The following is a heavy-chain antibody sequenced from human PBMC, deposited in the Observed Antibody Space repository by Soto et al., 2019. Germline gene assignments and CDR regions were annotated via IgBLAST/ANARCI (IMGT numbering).Heavy chain of an antibody. CDR1: GFTVSSSY. Sequence: PWGSLRLSCAASGFTVSSSYMTWVRQAPGKGLEWVSVIYSAGNTYYADSVKGRFTISRDNSKNTVYLQMNSLRAEDTAVYYCAIITFGTYGMDVWGQGTTVTVSS. CDR3: AIITFGTYGMDV. CDR2: IYSAGNT. J-gene: IGHJ6*02. D-gene: IGHD3-10*01. V-gene: IGHV3-66*01.